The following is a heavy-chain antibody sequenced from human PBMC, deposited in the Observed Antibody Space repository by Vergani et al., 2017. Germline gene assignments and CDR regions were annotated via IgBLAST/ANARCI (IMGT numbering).Heavy chain of an antibody. D-gene: IGHD3-10*01. Sequence: QVQLQQWGAGLLKPSETLSLTCAVYGGSFSGYYWSWIRQPPGKGLEWIGEINHSGSTTYNPSLKSRVTISVDTSKNQFSLKLSSVTAADTAVYYCARLDYRAGFDPWGQGTLVTVSS. CDR2: INHSGST. CDR3: ARLDYRAGFDP. CDR1: GGSFSGYY. J-gene: IGHJ5*02. V-gene: IGHV4-34*01.